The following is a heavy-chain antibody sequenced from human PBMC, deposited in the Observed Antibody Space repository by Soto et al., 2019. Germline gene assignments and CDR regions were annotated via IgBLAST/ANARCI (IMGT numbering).Heavy chain of an antibody. CDR1: GFTFSSYA. D-gene: IGHD1-1*01. CDR3: ARANVEEDYYYYYGMDV. Sequence: GGSLRLSCAASGFTFSSYAMHWVRQAPGKGLEWVAVISFDGSNKYYADSVKGRFTISRDNSKNTLYLQMNSLRAEDTAVYYCARANVEEDYYYYYGMDVWGQGTTVTVSS. CDR2: ISFDGSNK. V-gene: IGHV3-30-3*01. J-gene: IGHJ6*02.